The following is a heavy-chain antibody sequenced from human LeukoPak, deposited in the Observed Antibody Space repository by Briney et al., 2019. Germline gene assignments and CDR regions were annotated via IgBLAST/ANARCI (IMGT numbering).Heavy chain of an antibody. J-gene: IGHJ3*02. Sequence: GGSLRLSCAASGFTFDDYAMHWVRQAPGKGLEWVSAISGIGGSTYYADSVKGRFTISRDNSKNTLYLQMNSLRAEDTAVYYCAKDREGYCSGGSCYAFDIWGQGTMVTVSS. V-gene: IGHV3-23*01. CDR3: AKDREGYCSGGSCYAFDI. D-gene: IGHD2-15*01. CDR1: GFTFDDYA. CDR2: ISGIGGST.